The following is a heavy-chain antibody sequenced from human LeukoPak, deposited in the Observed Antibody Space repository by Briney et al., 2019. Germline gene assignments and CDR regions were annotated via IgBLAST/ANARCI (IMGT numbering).Heavy chain of an antibody. CDR1: GYTFTGYY. CDR3: ARDKSGYSGYGMYYFDY. D-gene: IGHD5-12*01. J-gene: IGHJ4*02. Sequence: ASVKVSCKASGYTFTGYYMHWVRQAPGQGLEWMGWINPNSGGTNYAQKFQGWVTMTRDTSISTAYMELSRLRSDDTAVYYCARDKSGYSGYGMYYFDYSGQGTLVTVSS. V-gene: IGHV1-2*04. CDR2: INPNSGGT.